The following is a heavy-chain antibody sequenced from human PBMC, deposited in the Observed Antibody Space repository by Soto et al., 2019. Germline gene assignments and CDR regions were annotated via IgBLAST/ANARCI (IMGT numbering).Heavy chain of an antibody. CDR1: GFTFSSYA. Sequence: LRLSFAASGFTFSSYAMSWVRQAPGKGLEWVSAISGSGGSTYYADSVKGRFTISRDNSKNTLYLQMNSLRAEDTAVYYCAKDNWGAAAGKFDYWGQGTLVTVSS. V-gene: IGHV3-23*01. D-gene: IGHD6-13*01. CDR2: ISGSGGST. J-gene: IGHJ4*02. CDR3: AKDNWGAAAGKFDY.